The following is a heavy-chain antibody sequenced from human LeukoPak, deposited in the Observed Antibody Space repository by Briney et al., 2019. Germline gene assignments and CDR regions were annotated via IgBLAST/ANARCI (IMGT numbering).Heavy chain of an antibody. CDR3: ARGRYCSSTSCYRGPNEFDY. Sequence: STNYNPSLKSRVTISVDTSKNQFSLKLSSVTAADTAVYYCARGRYCSSTSCYRGPNEFDYWGQGTLVTVSS. J-gene: IGHJ4*02. CDR2: ST. D-gene: IGHD2-2*01. V-gene: IGHV4-34*01.